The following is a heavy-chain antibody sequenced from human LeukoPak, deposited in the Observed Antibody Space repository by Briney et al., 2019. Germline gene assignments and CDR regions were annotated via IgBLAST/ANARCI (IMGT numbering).Heavy chain of an antibody. CDR1: GYTFTSYG. CDR2: ISAYNGNT. Sequence: ASVKVSCKASGYTFTSYGISWVRQAPGQGLEWMGWISAYNGNTNYAQKFQGRVTMTRDTSISTAYMELSRLRSDDTAVYYCARERRRVPAAIFFSGWFDPWGQGTLVTVSS. CDR3: ARERRRVPAAIFFSGWFDP. V-gene: IGHV1-18*01. D-gene: IGHD2-2*01. J-gene: IGHJ5*02.